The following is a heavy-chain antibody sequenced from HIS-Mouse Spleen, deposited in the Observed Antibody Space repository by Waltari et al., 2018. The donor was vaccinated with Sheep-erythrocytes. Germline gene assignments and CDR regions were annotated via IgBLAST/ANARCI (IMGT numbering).Heavy chain of an antibody. CDR3: ARVSVAARFDY. CDR1: GGSISSSSYY. D-gene: IGHD6-6*01. J-gene: IGHJ4*02. Sequence: QLPLQESGPGLVTPSETLSLTCTVSGGSISSSSYYWGWIRQPPGKGLEWIGSIYYSGSTYYNPSLKSRVTISVDTSKNQFSLKLSSVTAADTAVYYCARVSVAARFDYWGQGTLVTVSS. CDR2: IYYSGST. V-gene: IGHV4-39*07.